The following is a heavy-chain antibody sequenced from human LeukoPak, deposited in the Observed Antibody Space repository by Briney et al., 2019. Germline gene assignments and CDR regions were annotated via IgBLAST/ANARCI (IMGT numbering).Heavy chain of an antibody. Sequence: SETLSLTCTVSGGSISSNSYYWSWIRQPAGKGLEGIGRIYTSGSTDYNPSLKSRVTISKDTSKNQFSLKLSSVTAADTAVYYCARKAHDYGDYEGAFDIWGQGTMVTVSS. J-gene: IGHJ3*02. V-gene: IGHV4-61*02. D-gene: IGHD4-17*01. CDR1: GGSISSNSYY. CDR2: IYTSGST. CDR3: ARKAHDYGDYEGAFDI.